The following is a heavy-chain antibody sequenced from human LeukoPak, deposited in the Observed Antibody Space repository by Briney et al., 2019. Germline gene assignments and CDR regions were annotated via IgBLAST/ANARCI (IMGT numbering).Heavy chain of an antibody. D-gene: IGHD3-22*01. CDR2: IRYDGSNK. CDR3: AKGNYYDTGMDV. V-gene: IGHV3-30*02. CDR1: GFTFSSYG. J-gene: IGHJ6*03. Sequence: GGSLRLSCGASGFTFSSYGMHWVRQAPGKGLEWVAFIRYDGSNKYYADSVKGRFTISRDNSKNTLYLQMNSLRAEDTAVYYCAKGNYYDTGMDVWGKGTTVTVSS.